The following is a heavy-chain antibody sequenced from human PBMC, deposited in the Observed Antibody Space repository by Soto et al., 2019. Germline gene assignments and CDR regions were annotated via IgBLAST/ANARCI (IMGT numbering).Heavy chain of an antibody. J-gene: IGHJ4*02. Sequence: PSETLSLTCAVSGGSIRGGGYSWSWIRQPPGKGLEWIGYLYNAGSTIYNPSLKSRVTISVDTSKNQFSLKLSSVTAADTAVYYCARRYGGNFDYWGQGTLVTVSS. CDR2: LYNAGST. V-gene: IGHV4-61*08. D-gene: IGHD3-16*01. CDR3: ARRYGGNFDY. CDR1: GGSIRGGGYS.